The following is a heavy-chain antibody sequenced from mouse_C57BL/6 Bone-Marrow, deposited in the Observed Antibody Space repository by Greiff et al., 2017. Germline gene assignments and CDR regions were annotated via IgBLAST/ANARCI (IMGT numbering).Heavy chain of an antibody. CDR1: GYTFTDYY. CDR2: IFPGSGST. D-gene: IGHD1-1*01. J-gene: IGHJ4*01. Sequence: QVQLQQSGPELVKPGASVKISCKASGYTFTDYYINWVKQRPGQGLEWIGWIFPGSGSTYYNEKFKGKATLTVDKSSSTAYMLLSSLTSEDSAVYFCARDRAYYYGSSYRYYAMDYWGQGTSVTVSS. CDR3: ARDRAYYYGSSYRYYAMDY. V-gene: IGHV1-75*01.